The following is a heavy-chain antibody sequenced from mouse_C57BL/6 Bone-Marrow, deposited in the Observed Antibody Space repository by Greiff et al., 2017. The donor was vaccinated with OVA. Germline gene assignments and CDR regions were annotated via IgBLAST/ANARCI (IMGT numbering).Heavy chain of an antibody. J-gene: IGHJ4*01. CDR3: GWLRTPDYAMDY. V-gene: IGHV1-64*01. CDR2: IHPNSGST. Sequence: VQLQQPGAELVKPGASVKLSCKASGYTFTSYWMHWVKQRPGQGLAWIGMIHPNSGSTNYNEKFKSKATLTVDKSSSTAYMQLSSLTSEDSAVYYCGWLRTPDYAMDYWGQGTSVTVSS. D-gene: IGHD2-2*01. CDR1: GYTFTSYW.